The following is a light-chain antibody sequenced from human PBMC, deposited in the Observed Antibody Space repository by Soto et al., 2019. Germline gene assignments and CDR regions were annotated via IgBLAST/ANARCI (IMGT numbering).Light chain of an antibody. CDR2: DVS. J-gene: IGLJ1*01. CDR1: SSDVGGYNY. CDR3: CSYAGSHTYV. Sequence: QSALTQPRSVSASPGQSVTISCTGTSSDVGGYNYVSWYQQHPGKAPKLMIYDVSKRPSGVPDRFSGSKSGNTASLSISGLQAEDEADYYCCSYAGSHTYVFGTGTKLTVL. V-gene: IGLV2-11*01.